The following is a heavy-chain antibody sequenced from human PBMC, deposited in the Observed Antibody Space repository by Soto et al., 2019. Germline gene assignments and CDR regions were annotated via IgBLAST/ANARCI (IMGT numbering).Heavy chain of an antibody. V-gene: IGHV4-61*01. CDR1: GGSVSSGIDY. Sequence: SETLSLTCTVSGGSVSSGIDYWSWIRQPPGKGLEWIGYIYYSGSTNYNPSLKSRVTISVDTSKNQFSLKLSSVTAADTAVYYCAREYSSKSNWFDPWGQGTLVTVSS. CDR2: IYYSGST. D-gene: IGHD6-13*01. J-gene: IGHJ5*02. CDR3: AREYSSKSNWFDP.